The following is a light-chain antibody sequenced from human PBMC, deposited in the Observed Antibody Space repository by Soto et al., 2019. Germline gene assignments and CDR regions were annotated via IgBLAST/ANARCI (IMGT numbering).Light chain of an antibody. CDR1: QSVSSY. CDR2: DAS. V-gene: IGKV3-11*01. J-gene: IGKJ2*01. Sequence: EIVLTQSPATLSLSPGERAPLSCRASQSVSSYLAWYQQKPGQAPRLLIYDASNRATGITARFSRSGSGTDFTLTISSLEPEDFAVYYCQQRSDWPPLFGQGTKLEIK. CDR3: QQRSDWPPL.